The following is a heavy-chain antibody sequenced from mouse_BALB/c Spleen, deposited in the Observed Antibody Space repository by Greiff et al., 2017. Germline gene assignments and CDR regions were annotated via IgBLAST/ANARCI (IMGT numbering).Heavy chain of an antibody. D-gene: IGHD3-3*01. CDR1: GFTFSSYG. Sequence: EVHLVESGGDLVKPGGSLKLSCAASGFTFSSYGMSWVRQTPDKRLEWVATISSGGSYTYYPDSVKGRFTISRDNAKNTLYLQMSSLKSEDTAMYYCARHEGLVYYFDYWGQGTTLTVSS. V-gene: IGHV5-6*01. J-gene: IGHJ2*01. CDR2: ISSGGSYT. CDR3: ARHEGLVYYFDY.